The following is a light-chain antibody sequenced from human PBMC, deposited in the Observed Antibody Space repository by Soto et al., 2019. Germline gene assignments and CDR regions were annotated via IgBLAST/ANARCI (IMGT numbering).Light chain of an antibody. CDR2: DAS. CDR1: QSVSSY. CDR3: QQRSNWLT. J-gene: IGKJ4*01. Sequence: EIVLTQSPATLSLSPGERATLSCRASQSVSSYLAWYQQKPVQAPRILIYDASNRATGIPARFSGSGSGTDFALTISRLEPEDFAIYYCQQRSNWLTFGGGPKVEI. V-gene: IGKV3-11*01.